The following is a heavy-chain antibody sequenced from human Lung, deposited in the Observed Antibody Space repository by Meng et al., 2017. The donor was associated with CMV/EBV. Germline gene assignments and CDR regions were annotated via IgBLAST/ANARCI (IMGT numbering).Heavy chain of an antibody. CDR1: GGTFSNYA. D-gene: IGHD6-13*01. CDR2: IIPVVGTV. CDR3: ARDSRGSTWYLLAGYYYGSGV. V-gene: IGHV1-69*06. Sequence: SVXVSXNASGGTFSNYAITWVRQAPGQGLEWMGGIIPVVGTVNYPQKFQGRVTITADKSTSTVYMELSSLRSEDTAVYYCARDSRGSTWYLLAGYYYGSGVXGQGXTVTVSS. J-gene: IGHJ6*02.